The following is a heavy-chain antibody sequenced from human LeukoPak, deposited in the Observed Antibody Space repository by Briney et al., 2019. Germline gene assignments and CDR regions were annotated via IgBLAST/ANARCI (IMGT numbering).Heavy chain of an antibody. Sequence: SETLSLTCAVSGYSISSGYYWGWIRQPPGKGLEWIGSISYGGSTYYNPSLKSRVFIYVDMSKNQVSLKLSSVTAADTALYYCAGYYYDSSGYFGCGQGTLVTVSS. CDR3: AGYYYDSSGYFG. CDR1: GYSISSGYY. CDR2: ISYGGST. V-gene: IGHV4-38-2*01. J-gene: IGHJ4*02. D-gene: IGHD3-22*01.